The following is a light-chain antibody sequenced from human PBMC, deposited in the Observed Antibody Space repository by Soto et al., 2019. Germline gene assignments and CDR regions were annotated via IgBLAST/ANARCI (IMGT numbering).Light chain of an antibody. Sequence: QSALTQPASVSGSPGQSITISCSGTSSDVGGYNYVSWYQQHPGKAPKLMMYEVSNRPSGVSNRFSGSKSDNTASLTISGLQAEDEADYYCRSYTSSSTLIFGGGTKVTVL. J-gene: IGLJ2*01. CDR2: EVS. CDR3: RSYTSSSTLI. CDR1: SSDVGGYNY. V-gene: IGLV2-14*01.